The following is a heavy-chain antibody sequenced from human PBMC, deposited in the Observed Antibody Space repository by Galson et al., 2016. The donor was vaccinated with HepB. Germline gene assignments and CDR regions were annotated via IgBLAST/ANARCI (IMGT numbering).Heavy chain of an antibody. Sequence: SVKVSCKASGYSFTNFAIHWVRQAPGHSLEWVGWINAGTGSSKYSQNFQGRVVITRDTSASTTHMELSSLGSEDTAVYFCARDEPYASDWHRPYYYFKNWGQGTLVTVSS. V-gene: IGHV1-3*01. CDR3: ARDEPYASDWHRPYYYFKN. CDR2: INAGTGSS. CDR1: GYSFTNFA. D-gene: IGHD6-19*01. J-gene: IGHJ4*02.